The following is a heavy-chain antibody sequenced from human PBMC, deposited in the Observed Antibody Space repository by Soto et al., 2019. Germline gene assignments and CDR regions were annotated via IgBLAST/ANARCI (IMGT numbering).Heavy chain of an antibody. Sequence: QVQLVESGGGVVQPGKSLRLSCAASGFTFSSYAMHWARQAPGKGLEWVTVISIRGGDEYYAESVRGRFTISRDDSKNTLYLQRDSLRVEDTAVYYCARGTIVARLPLAYWGQGTLVTVS. CDR3: ARGTIVARLPLAY. CDR2: ISIRGGDE. V-gene: IGHV3-30*03. D-gene: IGHD6-6*01. J-gene: IGHJ4*02. CDR1: GFTFSSYA.